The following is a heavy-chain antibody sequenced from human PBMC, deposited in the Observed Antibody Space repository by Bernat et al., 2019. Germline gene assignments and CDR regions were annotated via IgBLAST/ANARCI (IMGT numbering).Heavy chain of an antibody. V-gene: IGHV4-39*01. CDR3: AVLHDSSSWYFLSWFDP. J-gene: IGHJ5*02. CDR2: IYYSGST. D-gene: IGHD6-13*01. CDR1: GGSISSSSYY. Sequence: QLQLQESGPGLVKPSETLSLTCTVSGGSISSSSYYWGWIRQPPGKGLGWIGSIYYSGSTYYNPSLKSRVTISVDTSKNQFSLKLSSVTAADTAVYYCAVLHDSSSWYFLSWFDPWGQGTLVTVSS.